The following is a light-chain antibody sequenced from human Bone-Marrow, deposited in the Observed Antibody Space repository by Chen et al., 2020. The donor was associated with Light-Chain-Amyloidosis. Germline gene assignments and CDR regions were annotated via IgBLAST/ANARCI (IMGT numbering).Light chain of an antibody. J-gene: IGLJ3*02. V-gene: IGLV3-21*02. CDR3: QVWDRSSDRPV. CDR2: DDS. CDR1: TIGSTS. Sequence: SYVLTQPSSVSVAPGQTATIACGGNTIGSTSVHWYQQTPGQAPLLVVYDDSDRPSGIPERLSGSNSGNTATLTISRVEAGDEAVYYCQVWDRSSDRPVFGGGTKLTVL.